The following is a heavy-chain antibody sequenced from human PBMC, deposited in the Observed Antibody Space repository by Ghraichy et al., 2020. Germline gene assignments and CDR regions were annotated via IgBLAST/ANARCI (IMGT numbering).Heavy chain of an antibody. V-gene: IGHV3-21*06. CDR3: ARQGYYPDSSDFYFYKGLDV. J-gene: IGHJ6*02. D-gene: IGHD3-22*01. Sequence: GGSLRLSCVASGFTFNTHTMNWVRQAPGKGLEWVSSISHSSSYIFYADSVSGRVTISRDNAKNSLYLNIHSLRVEDTAVYYCARQGYYPDSSDFYFYKGLDVWGRGTTVIVSS. CDR1: GFTFNTHT. CDR2: ISHSSSYI.